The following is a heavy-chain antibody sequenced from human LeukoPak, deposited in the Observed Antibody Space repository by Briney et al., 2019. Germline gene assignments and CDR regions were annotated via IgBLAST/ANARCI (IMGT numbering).Heavy chain of an antibody. Sequence: ASVKVSCKASGCTFSSYVISWVRQAPGQGLEWMGGIIPIFGTANYAQKFQDRVTITTDESTSTAYMELSSLRSEDTAVYYCARQSIAVAGEGDYWGQGTLVTVSS. D-gene: IGHD6-19*01. CDR1: GCTFSSYV. V-gene: IGHV1-69*05. CDR2: IIPIFGTA. CDR3: ARQSIAVAGEGDY. J-gene: IGHJ4*02.